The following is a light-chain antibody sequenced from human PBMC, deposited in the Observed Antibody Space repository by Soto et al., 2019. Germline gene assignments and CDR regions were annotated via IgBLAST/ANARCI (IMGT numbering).Light chain of an antibody. CDR2: AAS. Sequence: DIRMTQSPSSVSASVGDRVTITCRASQGISSWLAWYQQKPGKAPELLIYAASSLQSGVPPRFSGSGTGTAFTLTISSLQPEDLATDFCQQANSFLTLAFGGGTKVDIK. J-gene: IGKJ4*01. V-gene: IGKV1-12*01. CDR1: QGISSW. CDR3: QQANSFLTLA.